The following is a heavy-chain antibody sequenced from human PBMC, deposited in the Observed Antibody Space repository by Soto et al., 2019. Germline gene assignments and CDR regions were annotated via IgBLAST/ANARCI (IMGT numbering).Heavy chain of an antibody. J-gene: IGHJ3*02. CDR2: IKQDESDR. CDR1: GFTVGSYW. Sequence: EEQLVESGGGLVRPGGSLILSCAASGFTVGSYWMTWVRQAPGKGLEWVANIKQDESDRYYGDSVKGRFTISRDNAKNSVYLQMNSLRVEDTAVYFCARDVTPKVGLFSWYDALDIWGQGTMVTVSS. D-gene: IGHD2-21*02. CDR3: ARDVTPKVGLFSWYDALDI. V-gene: IGHV3-7*01.